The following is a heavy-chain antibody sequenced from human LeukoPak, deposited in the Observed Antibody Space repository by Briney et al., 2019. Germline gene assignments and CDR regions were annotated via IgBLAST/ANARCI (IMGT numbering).Heavy chain of an antibody. CDR1: GGTFSSYA. Sequence: SVKVSCMASGGTFSSYAISWVRQAPGQGLEWMRRIIPIFGIANYAQKFQGRVTITADKSTSTAYMELSSLRSEDTAVYYCAREKDGRTHGYFQHWGQGTLVTVSS. CDR2: IIPIFGIA. D-gene: IGHD4-23*01. J-gene: IGHJ1*01. V-gene: IGHV1-69*04. CDR3: AREKDGRTHGYFQH.